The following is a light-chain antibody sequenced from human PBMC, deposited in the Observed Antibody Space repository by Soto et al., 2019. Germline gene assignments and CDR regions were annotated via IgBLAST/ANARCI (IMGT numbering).Light chain of an antibody. Sequence: EIVLTQSPGTLSLSPGERATLSCRASQSVSSSYLAWYQQKPGQAPRLLIYGASTRATGIPARFSGSGSGTDFTLTISRLEPEDFAVYYCQQYGGSPFTFGPGTKVDIK. V-gene: IGKV3-20*01. CDR3: QQYGGSPFT. CDR1: QSVSSSY. CDR2: GAS. J-gene: IGKJ3*01.